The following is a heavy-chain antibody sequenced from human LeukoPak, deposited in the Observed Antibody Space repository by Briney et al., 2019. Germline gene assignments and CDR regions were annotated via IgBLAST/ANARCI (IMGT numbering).Heavy chain of an antibody. J-gene: IGHJ4*02. CDR1: GFTFSSHW. Sequence: PGGSLRLSCAASGFTFSSHWMHWLRQAPGKGLVWVSRIISDGSTTSYADSVKGRFTISRDNAQNTLYLQMNSLRAEDTAVYYCARGHMPGSDRHMDYWGKGILVTVSS. CDR3: ARGHMPGSDRHMDY. V-gene: IGHV3-74*01. D-gene: IGHD3-10*01. CDR2: IISDGSTT.